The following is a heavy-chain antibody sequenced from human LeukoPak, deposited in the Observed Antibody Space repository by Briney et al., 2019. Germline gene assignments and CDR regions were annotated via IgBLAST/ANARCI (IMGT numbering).Heavy chain of an antibody. CDR1: GFTFSNTW. CDR2: IYNDETSA. J-gene: IGHJ3*02. CDR3: ARGSAYTDHDI. V-gene: IGHV3-74*01. D-gene: IGHD5-18*01. Sequence: GGSLRLSCAASGFTFSNTWMYWVRHGPGKGLVWVSRIYNDETSATYADSVKGRFTISRDNAENSLYLQMNSLRAEDTAVYYCARGSAYTDHDIWGQGTMVTVSS.